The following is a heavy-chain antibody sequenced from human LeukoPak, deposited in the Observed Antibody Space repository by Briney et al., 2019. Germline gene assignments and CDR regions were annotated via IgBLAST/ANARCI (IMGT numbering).Heavy chain of an antibody. CDR1: GYTFTSYG. J-gene: IGHJ4*02. CDR3: ARDLFLVAAGTYFDY. CDR2: ISAYNGNT. Sequence: ASVKVSCKASGYTFTSYGISWVRQAPGQGLEWMGWISAYNGNTNYAQKLQGRVTMTTDTSTSTAYMELRSLRSDDTAVYYCARDLFLVAAGTYFDYWGQGTLVTVSS. D-gene: IGHD6-13*01. V-gene: IGHV1-18*01.